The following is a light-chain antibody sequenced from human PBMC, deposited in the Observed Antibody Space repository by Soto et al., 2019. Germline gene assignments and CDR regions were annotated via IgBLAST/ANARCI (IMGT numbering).Light chain of an antibody. CDR1: KLGDKY. J-gene: IGLJ2*01. Sequence: SYELTQPPSVSVSPGQTASITCSGDKLGDKYACWYQQKPGQSPVLVIYQHTKRPSGIPERFSGSNSGNTATLTISGTQAMDEAYYYCQAWDSSTVVFGGGTKVTVL. CDR2: QHT. V-gene: IGLV3-1*01. CDR3: QAWDSSTVV.